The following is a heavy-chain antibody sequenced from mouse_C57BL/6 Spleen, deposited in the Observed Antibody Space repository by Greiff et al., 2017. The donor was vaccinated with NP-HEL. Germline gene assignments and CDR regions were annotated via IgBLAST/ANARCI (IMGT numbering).Heavy chain of an antibody. V-gene: IGHV1-54*01. CDR1: GYAFTNYL. CDR2: INPGSGGT. Sequence: VQLQQSGAELVRPGTSVKVSCKASGYAFTNYLIEWVKQRPGQGLEWIGVINPGSGGTNYNEKFKGKAPPTADKFSSTAYMQLSSLTSEDSAVDFCERGGTGKSVYAMDYWGQGTSVTVSS. CDR3: ERGGTGKSVYAMDY. J-gene: IGHJ4*01. D-gene: IGHD4-1*01.